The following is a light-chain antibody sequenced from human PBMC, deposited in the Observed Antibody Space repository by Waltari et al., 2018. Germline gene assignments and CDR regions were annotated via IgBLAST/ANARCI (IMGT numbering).Light chain of an antibody. Sequence: QSALTQPASVSGSPGQSITISCTGTSSDVGSYNLVSWYQQQPGNAPQGLSSEVSKRPPGVSIRFSGSKSGNTASLTISGLQAEDEADYYCCSYAGSGTPYVFGTGTKVTVL. J-gene: IGLJ1*01. CDR3: CSYAGSGTPYV. V-gene: IGLV2-23*02. CDR2: EVS. CDR1: SSDVGSYNL.